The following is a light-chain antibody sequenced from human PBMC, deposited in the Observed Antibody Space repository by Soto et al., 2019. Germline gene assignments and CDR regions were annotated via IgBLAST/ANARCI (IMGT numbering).Light chain of an antibody. CDR3: QVWDSTSVV. Sequence: SYELTQPLSVSVALRQTARITCGGNNIGSKNVHWYQQRPGQAPVQVIYRDSNRPSGIPERFSGSNSGNTATLTISRAQAEDEADYYGQVWDSTSVVFGGGTKLTVL. V-gene: IGLV3-9*01. CDR1: NIGSKN. CDR2: RDS. J-gene: IGLJ2*01.